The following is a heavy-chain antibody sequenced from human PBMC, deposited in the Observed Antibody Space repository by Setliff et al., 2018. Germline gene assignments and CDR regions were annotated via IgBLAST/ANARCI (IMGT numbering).Heavy chain of an antibody. CDR1: GYSISSGCY. V-gene: IGHV4-38-2*02. Sequence: SETLSLTCTVSGYSISSGCYWGWIRQPPGKGLEWIGSIYHSGSTYYNPSLKSRVTISVDTSKNQFSLKLSSVTAADTAVYYCARDKPIIVGAPMDWFDPWGQGTLVTVSS. J-gene: IGHJ5*02. CDR3: ARDKPIIVGAPMDWFDP. CDR2: IYHSGST. D-gene: IGHD1-26*01.